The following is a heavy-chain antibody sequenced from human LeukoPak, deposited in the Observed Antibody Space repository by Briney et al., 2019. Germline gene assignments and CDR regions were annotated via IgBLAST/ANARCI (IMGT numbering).Heavy chain of an antibody. CDR2: FDPEDGET. V-gene: IGHV1-24*01. CDR3: ATGSKWLRPADY. J-gene: IGHJ4*02. D-gene: IGHD5-12*01. Sequence: VASVKDSCKVSGYTLTELSMHWVRPDPGKGLGWRGGFDPEDGETIYAQKFQGRVTMTEDTSTDTAYMELSSLRSEDTAVYYCATGSKWLRPADYWGQGTLVTVSS. CDR1: GYTLTELS.